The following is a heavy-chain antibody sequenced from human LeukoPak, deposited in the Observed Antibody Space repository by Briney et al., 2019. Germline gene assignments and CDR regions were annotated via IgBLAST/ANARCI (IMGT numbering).Heavy chain of an antibody. J-gene: IGHJ4*02. V-gene: IGHV3-21*04. Sequence: GGTLRLSCAASGVTFSSYSMNWVRQAPGKGLEWVSSISSSSSYIYYADPVKGRFTISRDNAKNSLYLQMNSLRAEDTAIYYCVKGLSSTAPFDYWGQGTLVTVSS. CDR3: VKGLSSTAPFDY. CDR1: GVTFSSYS. D-gene: IGHD1-1*01. CDR2: ISSSSSYI.